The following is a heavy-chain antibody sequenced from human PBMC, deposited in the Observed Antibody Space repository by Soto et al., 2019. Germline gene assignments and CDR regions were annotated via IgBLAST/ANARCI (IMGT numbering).Heavy chain of an antibody. CDR1: GFTFSSYA. Sequence: GGFLRLSCAASGFTFSSYAMHWVRQAPGKGLEWVAVISYDGSNKYYADSVKGRFTISRDNSKNTLYLQMNSLRAEDTAVYYCARDRQWRSVLPPDAFDIWGQGTMVTVSS. D-gene: IGHD3-10*01. V-gene: IGHV3-30-3*01. CDR2: ISYDGSNK. CDR3: ARDRQWRSVLPPDAFDI. J-gene: IGHJ3*02.